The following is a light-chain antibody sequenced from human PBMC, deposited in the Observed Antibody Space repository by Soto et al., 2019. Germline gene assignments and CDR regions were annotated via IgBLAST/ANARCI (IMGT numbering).Light chain of an antibody. CDR1: QSLLHSNGYNY. CDR3: MQALQTPWT. J-gene: IGKJ1*01. Sequence: DIVMTQSPLSLPVTPGEPASISCRSSQSLLHSNGYNYLDWYLQKPGQSPQLLIYLGSNRASGVPDRFSGRGSGTDFTLKISRVEAEDVGVYYCMQALQTPWTFGQGTKVDIK. V-gene: IGKV2-28*01. CDR2: LGS.